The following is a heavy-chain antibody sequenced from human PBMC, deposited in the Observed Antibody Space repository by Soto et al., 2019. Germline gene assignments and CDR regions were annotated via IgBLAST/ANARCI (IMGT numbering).Heavy chain of an antibody. Sequence: PGESLKISCQGSGYSFSNYWIGWVRQMPGKGLEWMGTIHPGDFDARYSPSFQGHFTISADKSIDTTYLQCSSLTAADSAMYYCARQPFDSRSLVPHAFDIWGQGTMVTV. CDR1: GYSFSNYW. D-gene: IGHD6-6*01. V-gene: IGHV5-51*01. J-gene: IGHJ3*02. CDR3: ARQPFDSRSLVPHAFDI. CDR2: IHPGDFDA.